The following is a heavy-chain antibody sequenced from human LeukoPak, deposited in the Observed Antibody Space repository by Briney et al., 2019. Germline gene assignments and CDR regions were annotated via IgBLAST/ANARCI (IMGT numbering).Heavy chain of an antibody. V-gene: IGHV3-21*01. CDR1: GFTFSSYR. J-gene: IGHJ4*02. D-gene: IGHD5-24*01. CDR3: ARTRDGYNFGPFDC. Sequence: GGSLRLPCAASGFTFSSYRMNWVRQAPGKGQEWVSLISSNSSHTYNADSVKGRFTISRDNAKNSLYLEMNSLRVEDTAVYYCARTRDGYNFGPFDCWGQGTLVTVSS. CDR2: ISSNSSHT.